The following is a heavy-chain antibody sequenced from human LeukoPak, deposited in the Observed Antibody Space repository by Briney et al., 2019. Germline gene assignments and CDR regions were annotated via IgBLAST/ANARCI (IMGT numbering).Heavy chain of an antibody. J-gene: IGHJ4*02. V-gene: IGHV3-72*01. D-gene: IGHD2-2*01. Sequence: GRSLRLSCAASGFTFSSYGMHWVRQAPGKGLEWVGRIKNKANSYTTEYAASVKGRFTVSREDSKNALYLQMNSLKTEDTAVYYCTREGRYCSSTSCYVCLDFWGQGTLVTVSS. CDR1: GFTFSSYG. CDR2: IKNKANSYTT. CDR3: TREGRYCSSTSCYVCLDF.